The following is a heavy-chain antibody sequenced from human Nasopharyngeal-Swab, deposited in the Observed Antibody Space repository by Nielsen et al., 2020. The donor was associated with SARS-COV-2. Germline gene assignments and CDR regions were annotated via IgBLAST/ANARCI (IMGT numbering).Heavy chain of an antibody. Sequence: GESLKISCKGSGYSFTSYWIAWVRQMPGKGLEWMGIIYPRDSDTRNSPSFQGQVTISADKSISTAYLQWSSLKASDTAMYYCVRPEGVATSFKYYFQYGMDVWGQGTMVTVPS. CDR3: VRPEGVATSFKYYFQYGMDV. J-gene: IGHJ6*02. D-gene: IGHD5-12*01. CDR2: IYPRDSDT. V-gene: IGHV5-51*01. CDR1: GYSFTSYW.